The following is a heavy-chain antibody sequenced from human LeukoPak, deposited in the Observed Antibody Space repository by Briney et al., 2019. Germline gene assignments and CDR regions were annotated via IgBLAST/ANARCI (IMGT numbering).Heavy chain of an antibody. D-gene: IGHD6-19*01. J-gene: IGHJ4*02. Sequence: GESLKISCKGSGYTFTNYWIAWVRQMPGKGLEWMGIINPGDSDTRYRPSFQGQVTISADKSINTAYLQWSSLKASDTAIYYCTRLVRGGGWFPFDYWGQGTLVIVSS. CDR1: GYTFTNYW. V-gene: IGHV5-51*01. CDR3: TRLVRGGGWFPFDY. CDR2: INPGDSDT.